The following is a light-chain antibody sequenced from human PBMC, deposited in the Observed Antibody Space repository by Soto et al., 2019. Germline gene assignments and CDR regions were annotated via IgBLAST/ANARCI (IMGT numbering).Light chain of an antibody. CDR1: SSDVGDYNY. Sequence: QSVLTQPASVSGSPGQSITISCTGTSSDVGDYNYVSWYQQHPGKATKLMIYDVNNRPSGVSNRFSGSKSGNTASLTISGLQAEDEADYFCSSYTSTGTLVVLGGGTKLTVL. V-gene: IGLV2-14*03. CDR3: SSYTSTGTLVV. CDR2: DVN. J-gene: IGLJ2*01.